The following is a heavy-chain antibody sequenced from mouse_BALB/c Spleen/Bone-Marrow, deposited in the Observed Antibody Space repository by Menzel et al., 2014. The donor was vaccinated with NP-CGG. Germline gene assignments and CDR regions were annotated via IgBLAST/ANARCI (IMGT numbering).Heavy chain of an antibody. D-gene: IGHD2-4*01. CDR2: IWGDGST. J-gene: IGHJ4*01. CDR1: GFSLTGYG. V-gene: IGHV2-6-7*01. CDR3: ARDSFLITRALDY. Sequence: VHLVESGPGLVAPSQRLSITCTVSGFSLTGYGVSWVRQPPGKGLEWLGMIWGDGSTDYNSALKSRLGITKDNSKSQVFLKVSSLQTDDTARYYCARDSFLITRALDYWGQGTSVTVSS.